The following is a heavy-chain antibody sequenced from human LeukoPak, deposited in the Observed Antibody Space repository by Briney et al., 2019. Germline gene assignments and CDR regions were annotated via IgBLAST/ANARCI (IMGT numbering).Heavy chain of an antibody. Sequence: ASVKVSCKASGYTFTGYYMHWVRQAPGHGLEWMGCINPNSGDTNYAQKFQGRVTMTRDTSLSTAYMELSSLRSDDTAVYYCARDKNPTVFDYWGQGSLVTVSS. J-gene: IGHJ4*02. V-gene: IGHV1-2*02. CDR1: GYTFTGYY. CDR2: INPNSGDT. CDR3: ARDKNPTVFDY.